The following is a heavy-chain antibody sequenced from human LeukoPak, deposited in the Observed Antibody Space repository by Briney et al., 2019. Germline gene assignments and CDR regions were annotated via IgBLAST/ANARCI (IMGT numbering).Heavy chain of an antibody. CDR2: INPNSGGT. Sequence: GASVKVCCKASGYTFTGYYMHWVRQAPGQGLEWMGWINPNSGGTNYAQKFQGRVTMTRDTSISTAYMELSRLRSDDTAVYYCATPRDSSGYLSSFDYWGQGTLVTVSS. CDR3: ATPRDSSGYLSSFDY. CDR1: GYTFTGYY. V-gene: IGHV1-2*02. D-gene: IGHD3-22*01. J-gene: IGHJ4*02.